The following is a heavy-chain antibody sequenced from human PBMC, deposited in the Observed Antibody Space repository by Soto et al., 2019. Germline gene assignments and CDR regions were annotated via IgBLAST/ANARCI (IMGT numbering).Heavy chain of an antibody. V-gene: IGHV3-74*01. CDR3: ARGSFDHAFDI. J-gene: IGHJ3*02. CDR1: GFTFKNFW. CDR2: VDSDGSDT. Sequence: EVQLVESGGDLVQTGESLRLSCAVSGFTFKNFWMHWVRQAPGKGLVWVSRVDSDGSDTIYADSVKGRFTVSRDNAKNTLFLQLNSLRVDDTAVYYCARGSFDHAFDIWGQGRIVTVSS. D-gene: IGHD3-9*01.